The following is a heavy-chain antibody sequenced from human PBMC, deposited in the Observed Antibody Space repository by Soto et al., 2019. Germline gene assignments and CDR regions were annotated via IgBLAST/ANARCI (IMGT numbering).Heavy chain of an antibody. CDR2: ISSDGRNT. J-gene: IGHJ4*02. Sequence: SLRLSCAASGFTFITYGMHWVRQAPGKGLEWVAVISSDGRNTYYADSVKGRFTISRDHSKNTLYLQMNSLRAEDTALYYCAKALSSVFYASGSYDYWGQGT. CDR3: AKALSSVFYASGSYDY. CDR1: GFTFITYG. V-gene: IGHV3-30*18. D-gene: IGHD3-10*01.